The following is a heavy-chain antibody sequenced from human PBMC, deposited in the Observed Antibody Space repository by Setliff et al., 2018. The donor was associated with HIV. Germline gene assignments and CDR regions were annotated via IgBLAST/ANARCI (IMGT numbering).Heavy chain of an antibody. V-gene: IGHV1-18*01. D-gene: IGHD6-13*01. CDR2: ISTYNEYT. Sequence: ASVKVSCKASGYTFTNYGISWVRQAPGQGLEWMGWISTYNEYTYYAPNFLGRVTLSTDTSTNTVDMELRSLRPDDAAVYYCARTQYRTTWPGNYWGQGTLVTVSS. J-gene: IGHJ4*02. CDR3: ARTQYRTTWPGNY. CDR1: GYTFTNYG.